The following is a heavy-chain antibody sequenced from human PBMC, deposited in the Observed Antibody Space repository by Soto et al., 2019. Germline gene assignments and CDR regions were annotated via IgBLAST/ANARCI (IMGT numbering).Heavy chain of an antibody. D-gene: IGHD6-19*01. J-gene: IGHJ5*02. Sequence: EVQLVESGGGLVQPGGSLRLSCAASGFTFSSYWMSWVRQAPGKGLEWVAHTRQDGGQEYYVDSVKGRFTISRDNAKNSLYLHMNSLRVEDTAVYYCARYPTPTVAGLAFDPWGQGTLVTVSS. CDR2: TRQDGGQE. V-gene: IGHV3-7*03. CDR1: GFTFSSYW. CDR3: ARYPTPTVAGLAFDP.